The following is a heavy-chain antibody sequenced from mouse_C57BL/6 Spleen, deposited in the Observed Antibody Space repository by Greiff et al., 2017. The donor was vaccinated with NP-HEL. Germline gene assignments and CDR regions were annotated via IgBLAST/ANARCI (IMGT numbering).Heavy chain of an antibody. J-gene: IGHJ2*01. V-gene: IGHV7-3*01. Sequence: EVHLVESGGGLVQPGGSLSLSCAASGFTFTDYYMSWVRQPPGKALEWLGFIRNKANGYTTEYSASVKGRFTISRDNSQSILYLQMNALRAEDSATYYCARYDDYDEYYFDYWGQGTTLTVSS. D-gene: IGHD2-4*01. CDR1: GFTFTDYY. CDR3: ARYDDYDEYYFDY. CDR2: IRNKANGYTT.